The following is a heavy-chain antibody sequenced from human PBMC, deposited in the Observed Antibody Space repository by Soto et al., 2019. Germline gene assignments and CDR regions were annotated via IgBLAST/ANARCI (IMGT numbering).Heavy chain of an antibody. V-gene: IGHV4-4*02. Sequence: SETLSLTCAVSGGSISSSNWWSWVRQPPGKGLEWIGEIYHSGSTNYNPSLKGRVTISVDKSKNQFSLMLSSVTAADTAVYYCAVFGVVGALNWFDPWGQGTLVTVSS. CDR3: AVFGVVGALNWFDP. CDR2: IYHSGST. CDR1: GGSISSSNW. D-gene: IGHD3-3*01. J-gene: IGHJ5*02.